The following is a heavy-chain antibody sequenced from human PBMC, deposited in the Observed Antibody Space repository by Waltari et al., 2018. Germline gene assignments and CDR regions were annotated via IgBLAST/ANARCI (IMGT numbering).Heavy chain of an antibody. V-gene: IGHV3-23*01. Sequence: EVQLLESGGGLVQPGGPLRLSCAASGFTFSSYAMSWVRQAPGKGLEWVSAISGSGGSTYYADSVKGRFTISRDNSKNTLYLQMNSLRAEDTAVYYCAKDLFRSTSCRYWGQGTLVTVSS. CDR3: AKDLFRSTSCRY. J-gene: IGHJ4*02. CDR2: ISGSGGST. D-gene: IGHD2-2*01. CDR1: GFTFSSYA.